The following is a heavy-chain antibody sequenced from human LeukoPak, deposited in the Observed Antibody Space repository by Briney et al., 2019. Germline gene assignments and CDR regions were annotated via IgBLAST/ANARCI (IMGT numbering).Heavy chain of an antibody. CDR3: ASLRYCSSTSCSYGFYFDY. CDR2: INPNSGGI. J-gene: IGHJ4*02. CDR1: GYTFTGYY. D-gene: IGHD2-2*01. Sequence: ASVKVSCKASGYTFTGYYMHWVRQAPGQGLEWMGWINPNSGGINYAQKFQGRVTMTRDTSISTAYMELSRLGSDDTAVYYCASLRYCSSTSCSYGFYFDYWGQGTLVTVSS. V-gene: IGHV1-2*02.